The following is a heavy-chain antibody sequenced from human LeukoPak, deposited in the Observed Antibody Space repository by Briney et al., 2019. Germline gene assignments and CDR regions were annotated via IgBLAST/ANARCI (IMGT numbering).Heavy chain of an antibody. V-gene: IGHV4-30-2*01. CDR2: TYHSGST. D-gene: IGHD3-22*01. J-gene: IGHJ3*02. CDR1: GGSISSGGYY. Sequence: SETLSLTCTVSGGSISSGGYYWSWIRQPPGKGLEWIGYTYHSGSTYYNPSLKSRVTISVDRSKNQFSLKLSSVTAADTAVYYCARNSYYDNSGEGAFDIWGQGTMVTVSS. CDR3: ARNSYYDNSGEGAFDI.